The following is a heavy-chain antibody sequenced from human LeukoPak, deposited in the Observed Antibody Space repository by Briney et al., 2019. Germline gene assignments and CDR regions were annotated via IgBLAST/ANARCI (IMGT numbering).Heavy chain of an antibody. V-gene: IGHV4-59*01. J-gene: IGHJ5*01. CDR2: IYYTGST. D-gene: IGHD2-15*01. CDR3: ARVVVSAGSNWFDS. CDR1: GGSITSYY. Sequence: MTSETLSLTCTVSGGSITSYYWSWIRQPPGKGLEWIGYIYYTGSTNSNPSLKSRVTISVDTSKNQFSLKLTSVSTADTAVYYCARVVVSAGSNWFDSWGQGTLVTVSS.